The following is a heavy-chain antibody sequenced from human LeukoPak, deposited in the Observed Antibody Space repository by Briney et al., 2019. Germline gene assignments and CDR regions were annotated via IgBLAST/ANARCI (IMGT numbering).Heavy chain of an antibody. D-gene: IGHD5-18*01. CDR2: ISYDGSNK. CDR3: AREGSTAMATFDY. J-gene: IGHJ4*02. Sequence: GGSLRLSCAASGFTFSSYAMHWVRQAPGKGLEWVAVISYDGSNKYYADSVKGRFTISRDNSKNTLYLQMNSLRAEDTAVCYCAREGSTAMATFDYWGQGTLVTVSS. CDR1: GFTFSSYA. V-gene: IGHV3-30-3*01.